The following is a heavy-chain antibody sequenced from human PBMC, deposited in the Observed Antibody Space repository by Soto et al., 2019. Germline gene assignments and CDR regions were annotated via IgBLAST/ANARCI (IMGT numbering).Heavy chain of an antibody. J-gene: IGHJ5*02. Sequence: QMQLVQSGPEVKKPGTSVKVSCKASGFTFTSSAVQWVRQARGQRLEWIGWIVVGSGNTNYAQKFQERVTITRDMSTSTAYMELSSLRAEDTAVYYCAADSVAVDGWFDPWGQGTLVTVSS. V-gene: IGHV1-58*01. CDR2: IVVGSGNT. D-gene: IGHD6-19*01. CDR1: GFTFTSSA. CDR3: AADSVAVDGWFDP.